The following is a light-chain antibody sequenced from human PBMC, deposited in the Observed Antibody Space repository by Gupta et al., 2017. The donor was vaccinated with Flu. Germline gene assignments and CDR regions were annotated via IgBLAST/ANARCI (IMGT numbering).Light chain of an antibody. CDR3: QSTDSSGTYPYVD. Sequence: SYELTQPPSVSVSPGQTARITCSGDALPKQYVSWYQLKPGQAPILVMFDDTERPSGIPERFSGSSSGTTGTLTISGAQAEDEGDYYCQSTDSSGTYPYVDFGGGTKLTVL. J-gene: IGLJ2*01. CDR1: ALPKQY. V-gene: IGLV3-25*03. CDR2: DDT.